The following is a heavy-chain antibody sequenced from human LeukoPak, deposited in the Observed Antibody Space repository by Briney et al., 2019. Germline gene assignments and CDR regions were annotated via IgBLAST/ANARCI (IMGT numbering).Heavy chain of an antibody. CDR2: IIPIFGIA. D-gene: IGHD1-26*01. CDR3: AREGGGDYSGSYL. CDR1: GGTFSSYA. Sequence: GASVKVSCEASGGTFSSYAISWVRQAPGQGLEWMGRIIPIFGIANYAQKFQGRVTITADKSTSTAYMELSSLRSEDTAVYYCAREGGGDYSGSYLWGQGTLVTVSS. V-gene: IGHV1-69*04. J-gene: IGHJ5*02.